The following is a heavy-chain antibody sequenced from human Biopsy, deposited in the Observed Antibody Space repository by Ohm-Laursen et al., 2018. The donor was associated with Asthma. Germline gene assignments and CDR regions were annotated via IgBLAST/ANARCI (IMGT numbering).Heavy chain of an antibody. CDR2: IMTVFGTT. CDR1: GGTFSNFA. CDR3: ARCQVGYSSGWSLLLKKVYYSGMDV. J-gene: IGHJ6*02. D-gene: IGHD6-19*01. V-gene: IGHV1-69*01. Sequence: SSVKVSCKASGGTFSNFAISWVRQAPGQGLEWLGGIMTVFGTTNYAQKFQGRVTITADESTSTAYMEVTSLRSEDTAIYYCARCQVGYSSGWSLLLKKVYYSGMDVWGQGTAVTVSS.